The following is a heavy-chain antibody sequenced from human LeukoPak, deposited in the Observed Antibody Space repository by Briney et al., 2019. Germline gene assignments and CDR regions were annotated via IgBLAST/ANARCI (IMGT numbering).Heavy chain of an antibody. CDR1: GFTFSSYG. V-gene: IGHV3-33*01. J-gene: IGHJ3*02. Sequence: GGSLRLSCAASGFTFSSYGMPWVRQAPGKGLEWVAVIWYDGSNKYYADSVKGRFTISRDNSKNTLYLQMNSLRAEDTAVYYCARGGYSYGYNDAFDIWGQGTMVTVSS. CDR3: ARGGYSYGYNDAFDI. D-gene: IGHD5-18*01. CDR2: IWYDGSNK.